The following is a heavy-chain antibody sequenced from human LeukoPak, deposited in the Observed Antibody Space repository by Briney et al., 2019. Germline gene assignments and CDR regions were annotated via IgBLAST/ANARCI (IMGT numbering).Heavy chain of an antibody. J-gene: IGHJ4*02. Sequence: GGSLRLSCAASEFNFKTYGMSWVRQAPGKGLEWVSSMTSGGSYKYYADSVKGRFTISRDNSKNSLYLQMNGLRAEDTAVYYCARDFGPNILTGYFFDHWGQGTLVTVSS. V-gene: IGHV3-21*01. CDR2: MTSGGSYK. CDR1: EFNFKTYG. CDR3: ARDFGPNILTGYFFDH. D-gene: IGHD3-9*01.